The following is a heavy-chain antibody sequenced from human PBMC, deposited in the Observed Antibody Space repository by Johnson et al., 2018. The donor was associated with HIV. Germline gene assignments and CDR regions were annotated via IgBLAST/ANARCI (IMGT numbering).Heavy chain of an antibody. CDR1: GFTVSSNY. J-gene: IGHJ3*02. V-gene: IGHV3-66*01. CDR3: ARAPGAGDAFDI. Sequence: VLLLESGGGLVQPGRSLRLSCAASGFTVSSNYMSWVRQAPGKGLDWVSVIYSGGSTSYAASVEGRFTISRDNSKNTLYLQMNSLRAEDTAAYYCARAPGAGDAFDIWGQGTMVTVSS. CDR2: IYSGGST. D-gene: IGHD2-8*02.